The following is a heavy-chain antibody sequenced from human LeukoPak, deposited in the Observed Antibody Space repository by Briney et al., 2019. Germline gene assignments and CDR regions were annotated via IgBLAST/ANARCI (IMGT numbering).Heavy chain of an antibody. V-gene: IGHV3-48*01. CDR1: GFTFSSYS. J-gene: IGHJ3*02. D-gene: IGHD3-22*01. CDR2: ISSSSSTI. Sequence: GGSLRLSCAASGFTFSSYSMNWVRQAPGKGLEWVSSISSSSSTIYYADSVKGRFTISRDNAKNSLYLQLNSLRAEDTAVYYCAKDYYDSSGYYSDAFDIWGQGTMVTVSS. CDR3: AKDYYDSSGYYSDAFDI.